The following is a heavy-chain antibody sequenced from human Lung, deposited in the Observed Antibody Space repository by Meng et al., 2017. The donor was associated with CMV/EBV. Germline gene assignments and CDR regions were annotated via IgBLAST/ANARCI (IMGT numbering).Heavy chain of an antibody. CDR1: GDTFDSYA. CDR2: IIPSLGIT. V-gene: IGHV1-69*10. CDR3: ARVATVTTPGYFDY. Sequence: SXXVSXKASGDTFDSYAINWVRQAPGQGLEWMGGIIPSLGITNSAQKFRGRVTVTADKSTSTAYMELSSLRSDDTAVYYCARVATVTTPGYFDYWGQGTXVTVSS. D-gene: IGHD4-17*01. J-gene: IGHJ4*02.